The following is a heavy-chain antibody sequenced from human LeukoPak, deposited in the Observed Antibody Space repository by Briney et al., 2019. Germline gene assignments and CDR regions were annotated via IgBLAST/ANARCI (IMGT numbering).Heavy chain of an antibody. V-gene: IGHV1-18*01. CDR1: GYTFTSYG. CDR2: ISAYNGNT. CDR3: ARDWGYSRYYGMDV. D-gene: IGHD5-18*01. Sequence: ASVKVSCKASGYTFTSYGISLVRQAPGQGLEWMGWISAYNGNTNYAQKLQGRVTMTTDTSTSTAYMELRSLRSDDTAVYYCARDWGYSRYYGMDVWGQGTTVTVSS. J-gene: IGHJ6*02.